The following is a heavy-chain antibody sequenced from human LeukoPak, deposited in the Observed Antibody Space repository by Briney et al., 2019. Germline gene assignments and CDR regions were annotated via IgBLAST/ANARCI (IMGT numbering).Heavy chain of an antibody. V-gene: IGHV4-34*01. J-gene: IGHJ4*02. CDR2: INHSGST. D-gene: IGHD3-9*01. CDR1: GGSFSGYY. Sequence: PSETLSLTCAVYGGSFSGYYWSWIRQPPGKGLEWIGEINHSGSTNYNPSLKSRVTISVDTSKNQFSLKLSSVTAADTVVYYCARGLRPSRLGLDYWGQGTLVTVSS. CDR3: ARGLRPSRLGLDY.